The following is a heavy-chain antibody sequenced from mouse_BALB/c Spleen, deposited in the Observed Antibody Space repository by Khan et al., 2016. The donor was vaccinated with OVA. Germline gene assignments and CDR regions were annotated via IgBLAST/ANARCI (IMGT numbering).Heavy chain of an antibody. D-gene: IGHD1-1*01. J-gene: IGHJ1*01. CDR3: ARPPITTIVATSYWFFDV. V-gene: IGHV5-9-3*01. CDR2: ISSGDSYN. CDR1: GFTFSGYA. Sequence: EVELVESGGDLVKPGGSLKLSCAASGFTFSGYALSWVRQTPEKRLEWVATISSGDSYNYYPDSVKGRFTISRDNVKNTLYLQMSSLRSEDTAMYYCARPPITTIVATSYWFFDVWGAGTTVTVSS.